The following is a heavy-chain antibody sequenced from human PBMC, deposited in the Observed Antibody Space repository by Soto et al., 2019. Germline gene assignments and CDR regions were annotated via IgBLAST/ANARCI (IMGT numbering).Heavy chain of an antibody. V-gene: IGHV1-69*06. CDR2: IIPLFGTA. CDR3: ASKAACGGDCYAFDS. J-gene: IGHJ4*02. Sequence: QVYLEQSGAEVKKPGSSVKISCKASGGIFSSNTINWVRQAAGQGLEWMGGIIPLFGTANYAEKFRGRVTITADKSTKTEYMELTSLRSEDTAVYYCASKAACGGDCYAFDSWGQGTLVTVSS. D-gene: IGHD2-21*02. CDR1: GGIFSSNT.